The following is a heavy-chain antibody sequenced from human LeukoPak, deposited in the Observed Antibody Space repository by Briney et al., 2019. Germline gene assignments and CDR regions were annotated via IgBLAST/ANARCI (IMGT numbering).Heavy chain of an antibody. CDR2: INHSGGT. V-gene: IGHV4-34*01. Sequence: SETLSLTCAVYGGSFSGYDWSWIRQPPGKGLEWIGEINHSGGTKYNPSLKSRGTTSVDTSKSQFSLKLRSVTAADTGVYYCAARLRWLLYSAWDYYYGMDVWGQGTTVTVSS. J-gene: IGHJ6*02. D-gene: IGHD3-3*01. CDR3: AARLRWLLYSAWDYYYGMDV. CDR1: GGSFSGYD.